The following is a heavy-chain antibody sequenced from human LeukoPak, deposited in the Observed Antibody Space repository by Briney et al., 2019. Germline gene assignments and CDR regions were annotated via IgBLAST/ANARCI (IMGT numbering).Heavy chain of an antibody. CDR3: ATEVGSPAIRSAFNI. CDR2: IKQDGNEI. V-gene: IGHV3-7*01. Sequence: GGSLRLSCAASGSTFSSYWMSWVRQAPGKGLEGVANIKQDGNEINYVDSVKGRFTISRDNAKNSLYLQMNSLRAEDTAVYYCATEVGSPAIRSAFNIWGQGTMVTVSS. D-gene: IGHD2-2*01. CDR1: GSTFSSYW. J-gene: IGHJ3*02.